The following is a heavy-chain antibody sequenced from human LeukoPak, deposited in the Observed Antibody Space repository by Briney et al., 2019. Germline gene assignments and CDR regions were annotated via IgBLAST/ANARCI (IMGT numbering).Heavy chain of an antibody. J-gene: IGHJ4*02. CDR3: LTGVGYYDY. V-gene: IGHV4-30-2*03. CDR1: GGSISSGSYY. Sequence: SQTLSLTCTVSGGSISSGSYYWSWIRQPAGKGLEWIGSIYYSGSTYYNPSLKSRVTISVDTSKNQFSLKLSSVTAADTAVYYCLTGVGYYDYWGQGTLVTVSS. D-gene: IGHD3-22*01. CDR2: IYYSGST.